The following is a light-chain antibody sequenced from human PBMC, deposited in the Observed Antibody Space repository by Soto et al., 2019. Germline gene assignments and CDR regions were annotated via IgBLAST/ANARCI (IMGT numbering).Light chain of an antibody. J-gene: IGKJ1*01. Sequence: DIQMTQSPSTLSASVGDRVTITCRASQTISSWLAWYQQKPGEAPKLLIYKASSLESGVPSRFSGSGSGTEFTLTINSLQPDDFATYYCQQYNTYSRTFGQGTKVDIK. CDR3: QQYNTYSRT. V-gene: IGKV1-5*03. CDR2: KAS. CDR1: QTISSW.